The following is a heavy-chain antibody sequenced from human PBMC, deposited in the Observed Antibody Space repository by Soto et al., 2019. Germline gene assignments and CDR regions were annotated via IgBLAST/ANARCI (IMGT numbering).Heavy chain of an antibody. J-gene: IGHJ4*02. CDR3: TRANWYSEY. D-gene: IGHD7-27*01. V-gene: IGHV4-59*11. CDR1: GGSISNHY. CDR2: IYYNGNT. Sequence: QVQLQESGPGLVKPSETLSLTCSVSGGSISNHYWSWIPQPPGKGLEWIGYIYYNGNTNYNPSLKSRVTMSVDTYRNQISLKLTTVTAADTAVYYCTRANWYSEYWGQGTLVTVSS.